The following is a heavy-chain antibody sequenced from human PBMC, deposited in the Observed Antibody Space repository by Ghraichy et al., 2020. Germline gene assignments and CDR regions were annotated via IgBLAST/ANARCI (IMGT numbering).Heavy chain of an antibody. V-gene: IGHV3-21*06. J-gene: IGHJ4*02. CDR1: GFTFSSYT. CDR3: ARVIAYCSSASCPTDY. Sequence: GGSLRLSCVASGFTFSSYTMTWVRQAPGKGLEWVSSISSSSTYIYYADSVKGRFTISRDNAKNSLYLQMNSLRAEDTAVYYCARVIAYCSSASCPTDYWGQGTLVTVSP. D-gene: IGHD2-2*01. CDR2: ISSSSTYI.